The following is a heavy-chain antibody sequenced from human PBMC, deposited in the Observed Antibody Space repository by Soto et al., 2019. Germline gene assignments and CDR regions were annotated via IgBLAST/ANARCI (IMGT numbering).Heavy chain of an antibody. CDR3: SRDQVVTAYNWFDP. J-gene: IGHJ5*02. CDR1: GGSISSGDYY. D-gene: IGHD2-21*02. V-gene: IGHV4-30-4*01. Sequence: QVQLQESGPGLVKPSETLSLTCTVTGGSISSGDYYWSWIRQPPGKGLEWIGYIYYSGSTYYNPSLKSRVTISVDTSKNQFSLKLSSVTAADTAVYYCSRDQVVTAYNWFDPWGQGTLVTVSS. CDR2: IYYSGST.